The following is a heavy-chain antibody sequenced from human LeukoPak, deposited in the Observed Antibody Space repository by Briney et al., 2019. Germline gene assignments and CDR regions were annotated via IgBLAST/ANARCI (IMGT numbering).Heavy chain of an antibody. CDR2: ISYDGSNK. CDR3: ARDYRNYPY. Sequence: GGSLRLSCAASGFILSGYWMSWVRRAPGKGLEWVAVISYDGSNKYYADSVKGRFTISRDNSKNTLYLQMNSLRAEDTAVYYCARDYRNYPYWGQGTLVTVSS. CDR1: GFILSGYW. J-gene: IGHJ4*02. V-gene: IGHV3-30*03. D-gene: IGHD3-16*02.